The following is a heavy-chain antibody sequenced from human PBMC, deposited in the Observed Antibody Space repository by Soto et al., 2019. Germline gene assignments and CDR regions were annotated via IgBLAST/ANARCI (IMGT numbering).Heavy chain of an antibody. J-gene: IGHJ4*02. D-gene: IGHD2-2*01. CDR1: GDSVASNRAA. CDR2: TYYRSEWKN. Sequence: SQTLSLTCVISGDSVASNRAAWNWVRQSPSRGLEWLGRTYYRSEWKNDYALSVNSRMTINPDTSKNQLSLQLSSVTPEDTAVYYCVRGVDASFDYWGQGTLVTVSS. CDR3: VRGVDASFDY. V-gene: IGHV6-1*01.